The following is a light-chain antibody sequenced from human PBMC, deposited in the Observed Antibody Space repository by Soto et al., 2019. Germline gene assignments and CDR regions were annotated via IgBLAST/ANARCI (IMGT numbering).Light chain of an antibody. CDR3: QQYYSYPRT. CDR1: QGISSY. CDR2: AAS. J-gene: IGKJ1*01. Sequence: AIRMTQSPSSFSASTGDRVTITCRASQGISSYFASYQQKPGNAPNLLIYAASTLQSGVPSRFSGSGSGTDFTLTISCLQSEDFATYYCQQYYSYPRTFGQGTKVEIK. V-gene: IGKV1-8*01.